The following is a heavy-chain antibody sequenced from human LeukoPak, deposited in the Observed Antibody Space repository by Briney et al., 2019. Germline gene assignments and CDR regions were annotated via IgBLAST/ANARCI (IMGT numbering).Heavy chain of an antibody. J-gene: IGHJ4*02. V-gene: IGHV3-66*01. Sequence: GGSLRLSCAASGFIVGNNYMSWVRQAPGKGLEPVSFLYSGGGTYYAGSVKGRFTIYRDDSKNTLHLQMNSLRAEDTAVYYCARVGWSGPFDYWGQGTLVTVSS. CDR1: GFIVGNNY. D-gene: IGHD3-3*01. CDR3: ARVGWSGPFDY. CDR2: LYSGGGT.